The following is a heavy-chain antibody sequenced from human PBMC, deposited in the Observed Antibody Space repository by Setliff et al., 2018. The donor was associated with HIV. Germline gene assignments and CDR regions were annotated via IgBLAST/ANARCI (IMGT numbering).Heavy chain of an antibody. D-gene: IGHD3-3*01. J-gene: IGHJ3*01. CDR3: AREMGLFFDFWSGL. V-gene: IGHV3-21*01. Sequence: GGSLRLSCAPSGFTFSTYTMNWVRQAPGKGLEWVSSITSVSNYIYYADSVQGRFTISRDDAKNSLFLQMNSLRAEDTAIYYCAREMGLFFDFWSGLWGQGTMVTVSS. CDR2: ITSVSNYI. CDR1: GFTFSTYT.